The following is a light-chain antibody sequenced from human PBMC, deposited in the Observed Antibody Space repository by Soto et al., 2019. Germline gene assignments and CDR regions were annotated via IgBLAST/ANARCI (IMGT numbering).Light chain of an antibody. CDR3: QQSFKTPLP. J-gene: IGKJ4*01. CDR1: QSVSRY. CDR2: DAS. V-gene: IGKV3-11*01. Sequence: EIVLTQSPDTLSLSPGESATLSCRASQSVSRYLAWYQQKPGQTPRLLIYDASNRAAGIPARFSGSGSGTDFTLTISSLEPEDFATYYCQQSFKTPLPFGGGTKVEIK.